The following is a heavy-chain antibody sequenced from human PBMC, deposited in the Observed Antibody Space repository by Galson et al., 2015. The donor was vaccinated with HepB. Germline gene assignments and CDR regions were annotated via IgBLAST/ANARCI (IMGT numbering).Heavy chain of an antibody. Sequence: SVKASCKASGYTFTTHGVSWVRQAPGRRLQWMGRISAYSGNTDYAQKFQGRVTMTTETSTSTAYMELRSLRSDDTAIYYCARGGVATIGGPTFDYWGQGTLVTVSS. CDR2: ISAYSGNT. J-gene: IGHJ4*02. V-gene: IGHV1-18*01. CDR3: ARGGVATIGGPTFDY. CDR1: GYTFTTHG. D-gene: IGHD5-24*01.